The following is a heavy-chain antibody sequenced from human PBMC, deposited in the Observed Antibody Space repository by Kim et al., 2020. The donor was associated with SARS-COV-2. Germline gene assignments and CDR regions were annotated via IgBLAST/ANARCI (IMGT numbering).Heavy chain of an antibody. CDR1: GFTFSSYA. J-gene: IGHJ6*02. D-gene: IGHD3-16*02. CDR3: AKGPHTPTDMITFGGVIVIQDYYYGMDV. CDR2: ISGSGGST. V-gene: IGHV3-23*01. Sequence: GGSLRLSCAASGFTFSSYAMSWVRQAPGKGLEWVSAISGSGGSTYYADSVKGRFTISRDNSKNTLYLQMNSLRAEDTAVYYCAKGPHTPTDMITFGGVIVIQDYYYGMDVWGQGTTVTVSS.